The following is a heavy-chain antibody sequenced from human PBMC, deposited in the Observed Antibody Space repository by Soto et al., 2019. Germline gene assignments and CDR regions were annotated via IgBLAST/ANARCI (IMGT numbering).Heavy chain of an antibody. J-gene: IGHJ4*02. Sequence: GGSLRLSCAASGFTFSDYYMSWIRQAPGKGLEWVSYISSSGSTIYYADYVKGRFTIPRDNAKNSLYLQMNSLRAEDTAVYYCARDLRGYSGYDPQYYFDYWGQGTLVTVSS. CDR2: ISSSGSTI. CDR1: GFTFSDYY. CDR3: ARDLRGYSGYDPQYYFDY. D-gene: IGHD5-12*01. V-gene: IGHV3-11*01.